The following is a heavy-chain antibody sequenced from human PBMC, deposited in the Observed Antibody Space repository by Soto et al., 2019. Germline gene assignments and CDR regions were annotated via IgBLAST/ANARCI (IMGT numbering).Heavy chain of an antibody. CDR3: AKEPYYDFWSDSPWFDP. D-gene: IGHD3-3*01. V-gene: IGHV3-23*01. CDR1: GFTFSSYA. Sequence: GGSLRLSCAASGFTFSSYAMSWVRQAPGKGLEWVSAISGSGGSTYYADSVKGRFTSSRDNSKNTLYLQMNSLRAEDTAVYYCAKEPYYDFWSDSPWFDPWGQGTLVTVSS. J-gene: IGHJ5*01. CDR2: ISGSGGST.